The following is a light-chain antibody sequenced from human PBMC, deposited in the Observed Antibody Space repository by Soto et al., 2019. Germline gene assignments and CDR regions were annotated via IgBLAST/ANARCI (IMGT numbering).Light chain of an antibody. CDR3: QQYGSSPHT. Sequence: EILLTQSPGTLSLSPGEVATHSFRASQNVDSNYLAWYQQKPGQAPRLLIYGASSRATGIPDRFSGSGSGTDFTLTISRLEPEDFAVYYCQQYGSSPHTFGQGTKVDIK. CDR1: QNVDSNY. V-gene: IGKV3-20*01. CDR2: GAS. J-gene: IGKJ1*01.